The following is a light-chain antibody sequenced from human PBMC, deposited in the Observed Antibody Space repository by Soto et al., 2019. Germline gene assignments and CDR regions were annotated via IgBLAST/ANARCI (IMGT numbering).Light chain of an antibody. V-gene: IGLV2-23*02. Sequence: QSALTQPASVSGSPGQSITISCTGTSSDIGICNLVSWYQQHPGKAPKLIIYEATKRPSGVSNRFSGSKSGNTVSLTVSGLQAEDEADYDCCLSASRTTFMFGGGTKLTVL. J-gene: IGLJ3*02. CDR2: EAT. CDR1: SSDIGICNL. CDR3: CLSASRTTFM.